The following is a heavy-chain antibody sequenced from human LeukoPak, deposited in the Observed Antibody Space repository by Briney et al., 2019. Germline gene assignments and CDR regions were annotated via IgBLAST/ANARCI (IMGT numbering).Heavy chain of an antibody. J-gene: IGHJ5*02. D-gene: IGHD3-3*01. CDR3: ARRGETYYDFWSGYYFYNWFDP. CDR1: GYSISSGYY. V-gene: IGHV4-38-2*02. Sequence: SETLSLTCTVSGYSISSGYYWGWIRQPPGKGLEWIGSIYHSGSTYYNPSLKSRVTISVDTSKNQSSLKLSSVTAADTAVYYCARRGETYYDFWSGYYFYNWFDPWGQGTLVTVSS. CDR2: IYHSGST.